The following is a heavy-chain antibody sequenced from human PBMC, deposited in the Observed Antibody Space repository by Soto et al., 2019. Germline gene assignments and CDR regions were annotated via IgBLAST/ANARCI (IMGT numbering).Heavy chain of an antibody. CDR1: GISFSNTW. V-gene: IGHV3-74*01. CDR2: INSDGTTT. Sequence: GGSLRLSCAASGISFSNTWMHWVRQVPGKGLVWVAYINSDGTTTTYADSVRGRFTTSRDNAKNTVYLQMNSLRAEDTALYYCTTDGSYAQYVWGQGTAVTVS. CDR3: TTDGSYAQYV. D-gene: IGHD2-2*01. J-gene: IGHJ6*02.